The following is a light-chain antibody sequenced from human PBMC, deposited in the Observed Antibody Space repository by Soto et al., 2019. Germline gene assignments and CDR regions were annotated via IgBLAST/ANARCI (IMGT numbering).Light chain of an antibody. Sequence: DIQMTQSPSSLSASIGDRVTITCRASQGISDYLAWYQQRPGKVPKLLIYAASTLQSGVPSRFSASGSGTDFTLTISSLQPEDVATYYCQKYKDYVYAFGQGTKVESK. CDR2: AAS. V-gene: IGKV1-27*01. CDR3: QKYKDYVYA. J-gene: IGKJ2*01. CDR1: QGISDY.